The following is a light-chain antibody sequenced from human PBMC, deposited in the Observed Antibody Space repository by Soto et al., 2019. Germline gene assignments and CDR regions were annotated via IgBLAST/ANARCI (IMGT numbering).Light chain of an antibody. Sequence: EIVLTQSPGTLSLSPGERATLSCRASESVSTSYLAWYQQKPGQAPRLLIYGASGRVTGIPDRFSVSASGTDFTLTISRLEPEDFAVYYCQHYGTSALFGPGTKVDIK. CDR3: QHYGTSAL. CDR2: GAS. J-gene: IGKJ3*01. CDR1: ESVSTSY. V-gene: IGKV3-20*01.